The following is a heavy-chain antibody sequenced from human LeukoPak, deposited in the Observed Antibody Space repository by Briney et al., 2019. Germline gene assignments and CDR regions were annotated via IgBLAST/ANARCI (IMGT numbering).Heavy chain of an antibody. CDR1: GGTFSSYA. Sequence: SVKVSCTASGGTFSSYAISWVRQAPGQGLEWMGGIIPIFGTANYAQKLQGRVTITADESTSTAYMELSSLRSEDKAVYYCASMDSSGWHFDYWGQGTLVTVSS. D-gene: IGHD6-19*01. J-gene: IGHJ4*02. CDR2: IIPIFGTA. V-gene: IGHV1-69*13. CDR3: ASMDSSGWHFDY.